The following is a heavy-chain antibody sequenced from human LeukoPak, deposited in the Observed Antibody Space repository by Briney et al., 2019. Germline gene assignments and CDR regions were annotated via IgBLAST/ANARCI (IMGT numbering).Heavy chain of an antibody. J-gene: IGHJ4*02. D-gene: IGHD3/OR15-3a*01. CDR2: IKLDGSEK. Sequence: EGSLRLSCVASGFTFGKYWMSWVRQAPGKGLEWVANIKLDGSEKNYVDSVKGRFTISRDNTKNSLYLQMNSLRAEDTAVFYCARDQYDTWSRRGNFDSWGQGTLVIVSS. V-gene: IGHV3-7*03. CDR1: GFTFGKYW. CDR3: ARDQYDTWSRRGNFDS.